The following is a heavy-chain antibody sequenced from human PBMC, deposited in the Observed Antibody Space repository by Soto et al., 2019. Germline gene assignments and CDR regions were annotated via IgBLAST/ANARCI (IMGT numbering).Heavy chain of an antibody. CDR2: MNPNTGNS. Sequence: QVQLVQSGAEVRKPGASVKVSCEASGYTFTSYDIYWVRQATGQGLEWMGWMNPNTGNSGYAQKFQGRVTMTSDTSISTAHRELSSLGSEDTAVYYCARRAETNGWNGFGADKYYFDFWGQGTLVTVSS. CDR1: GYTFTSYD. CDR3: ARRAETNGWNGFGADKYYFDF. D-gene: IGHD1-1*01. J-gene: IGHJ4*02. V-gene: IGHV1-8*01.